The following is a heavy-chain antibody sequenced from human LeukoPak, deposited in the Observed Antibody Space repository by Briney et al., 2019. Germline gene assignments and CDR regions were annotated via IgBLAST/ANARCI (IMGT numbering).Heavy chain of an antibody. Sequence: AGGSLRLSCAASGFTFSGYAMNWVRQAPGKGLGWVSGINNSGGSTYYADSVKGRFTISRDNSTNTLYLHMNSLRGEDTAVYYCAKDLGYNWNYFDDWGQGTLVTVSS. V-gene: IGHV3-23*01. CDR1: GFTFSGYA. J-gene: IGHJ4*02. CDR3: AKDLGYNWNYFDD. D-gene: IGHD1-20*01. CDR2: INNSGGST.